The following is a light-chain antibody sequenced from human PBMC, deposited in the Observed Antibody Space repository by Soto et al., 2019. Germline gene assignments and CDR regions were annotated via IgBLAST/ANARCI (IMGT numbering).Light chain of an antibody. V-gene: IGKV1-5*03. Sequence: DIQMTQSPSTLSASVGDRVTITCRASQSINYWLAWYQQKPGKAPKLLIYKASSLESGVPSRFRGSGSGTEFTLTINSLQPDDFATYYCQQYNSYSTWTFGQGTKVEIK. J-gene: IGKJ1*01. CDR2: KAS. CDR3: QQYNSYSTWT. CDR1: QSINYW.